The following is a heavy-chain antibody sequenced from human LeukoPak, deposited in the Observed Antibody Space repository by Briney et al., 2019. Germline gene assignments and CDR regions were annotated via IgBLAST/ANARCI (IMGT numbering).Heavy chain of an antibody. V-gene: IGHV4-4*02. CDR1: GVSISSSNW. CDR3: ANLGGRFGEFLIDY. Sequence: SETLSLTCAVSGVSISSSNWWSWVRQPPGKGLEWIGEIYHSGSTNYNPSLKSRVTISVDKSKNQFSLKLSSVTAADTAVYYCANLGGRFGEFLIDYWGQGTLVSVSS. CDR2: IYHSGST. D-gene: IGHD3-10*01. J-gene: IGHJ4*02.